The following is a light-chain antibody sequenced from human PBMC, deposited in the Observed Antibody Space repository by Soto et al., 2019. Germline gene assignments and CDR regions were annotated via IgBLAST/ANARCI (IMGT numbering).Light chain of an antibody. CDR1: QSVDSN. CDR3: QQYDSSPRT. J-gene: IGKJ1*01. Sequence: EIVMTQSPGTLSVSTGEGATLSCRASQSVDSNLAWYQQKPGQAPRLLIYGASTRATGIPDRFRGSGSGTEFTLTISSLQSEDFAVYYCQQYDSSPRTFGQGTKVDIK. V-gene: IGKV3D-15*01. CDR2: GAS.